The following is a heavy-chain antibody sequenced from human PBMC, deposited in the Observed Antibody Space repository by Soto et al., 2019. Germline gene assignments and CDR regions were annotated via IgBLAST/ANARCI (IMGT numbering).Heavy chain of an antibody. D-gene: IGHD5-12*01. J-gene: IGHJ5*02. Sequence: ASVKVSCKASGYTFTSYDINWVRQATGQGLEWMGWMNPNSGSTGYAQKFQGRVTMTRNTSISTAYMELSSLRSEDTAVYYCARGRGYSGYQPGGFDPWGQGTLVTVSS. CDR3: ARGRGYSGYQPGGFDP. V-gene: IGHV1-8*01. CDR1: GYTFTSYD. CDR2: MNPNSGST.